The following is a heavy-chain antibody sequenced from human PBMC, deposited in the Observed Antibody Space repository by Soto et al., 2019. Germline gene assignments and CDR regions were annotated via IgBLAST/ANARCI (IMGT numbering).Heavy chain of an antibody. CDR3: AASYGSGYRAFDY. CDR1: GDTFSFYT. CDR2: INPILSMS. D-gene: IGHD3-10*01. V-gene: IGHV1-69*02. J-gene: IGHJ4*02. Sequence: QVQLVQSGAEVKKPGSSVKVSCKASGDTFSFYTINWVRQAPGLGLEWVGRINPILSMSNYAQKFQDRVTMTADKSTSTAYMELRSLRSEDTARYYCAASYGSGYRAFDYWGQGALVTVSS.